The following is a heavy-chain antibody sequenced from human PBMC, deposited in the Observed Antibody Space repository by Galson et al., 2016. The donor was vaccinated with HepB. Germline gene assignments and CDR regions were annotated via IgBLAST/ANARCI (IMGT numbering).Heavy chain of an antibody. CDR2: TDVDGRNT. D-gene: IGHD2-15*01. V-gene: IGHV3-74*03. CDR1: GFTFVNYW. J-gene: IGHJ4*02. Sequence: SLRLSCAASGFTFVNYWMHWVRQAPGKGLVWVSRTDVDGRNTAYADSVEGRFTISRDSARNILYLQMNSLRIDDTAVYYCARGPSSAHYYFDYWGQGALVSVSS. CDR3: ARGPSSAHYYFDY.